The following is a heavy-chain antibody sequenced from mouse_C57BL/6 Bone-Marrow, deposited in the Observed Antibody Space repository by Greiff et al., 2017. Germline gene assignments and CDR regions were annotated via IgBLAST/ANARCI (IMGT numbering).Heavy chain of an antibody. J-gene: IGHJ2*01. V-gene: IGHV1-53*01. Sequence: QVQLQQPGTELVKPGASVKLSCKASGYTFTSYWMHWVKQRPGQGLEWIGNINPSNGGTNYNEKFKSKATLTVDKSSSTAYMQLSSLTSEDSAVYDCSREDCCDGGPYGFDYWGQGTTLTVSS. CDR3: SREDCCDGGPYGFDY. D-gene: IGHD1-1*02. CDR1: GYTFTSYW. CDR2: INPSNGGT.